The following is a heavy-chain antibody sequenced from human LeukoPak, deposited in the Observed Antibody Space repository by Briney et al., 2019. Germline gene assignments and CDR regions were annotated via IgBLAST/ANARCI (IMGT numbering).Heavy chain of an antibody. V-gene: IGHV1-3*01. Sequence: GASVKASCKASGYTFTSYAMHWVRQAPGQRLEWMGWINAGNGNTKYSQKFQGRVTITRDTSASTAYMELSSLRSEDTAVYYCARVSSSSWYSLYYYYGMDVWGQGTTVTVSS. CDR2: INAGNGNT. CDR1: GYTFTSYA. J-gene: IGHJ6*02. CDR3: ARVSSSSWYSLYYYYGMDV. D-gene: IGHD6-13*01.